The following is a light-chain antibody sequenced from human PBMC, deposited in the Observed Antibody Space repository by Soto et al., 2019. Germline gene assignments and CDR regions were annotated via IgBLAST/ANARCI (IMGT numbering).Light chain of an antibody. CDR2: AAS. CDR3: QKYNSAPLT. Sequence: DIQMTQYPSSLSASVGDRVTINCRASQGISNYLAWYQQKPGKVPKLLIYAASTLQSGVPSRFSGSGSETDFTLTISSLQPEDVATYYCQKYNSAPLTFGGGTKVEIK. J-gene: IGKJ4*01. CDR1: QGISNY. V-gene: IGKV1-27*01.